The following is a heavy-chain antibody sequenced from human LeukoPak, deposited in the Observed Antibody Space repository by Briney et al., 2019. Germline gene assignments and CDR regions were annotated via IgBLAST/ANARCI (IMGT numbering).Heavy chain of an antibody. Sequence: GGSLRLSCAASGFTFSSYSMNWVRQAPGKGLEWVSSISSSSSYIYYADSVKGRFTISRDNAQNSLYLQMNSLRAEDTAVYYCARADIVANYFDYWGQGTLVTVSS. V-gene: IGHV3-21*01. CDR1: GFTFSSYS. J-gene: IGHJ4*02. D-gene: IGHD5-12*01. CDR3: ARADIVANYFDY. CDR2: ISSSSSYI.